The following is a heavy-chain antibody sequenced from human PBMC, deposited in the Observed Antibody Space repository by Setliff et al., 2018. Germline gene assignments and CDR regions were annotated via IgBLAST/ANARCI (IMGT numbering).Heavy chain of an antibody. D-gene: IGHD5-12*01. CDR3: ARDQWVRSPPLYFSYSMDV. CDR1: GVTIGGNNCYY. Sequence: SETLSLTCSLSGVTIGGNNCYYWAWIRQPPGKGLEWIGTISYSGGVFYNPSLKSRVAISADTSRIQFSLKLTSMTAADTAVYYCARDQWVRSPPLYFSYSMDVWGQGTTVTVSS. CDR2: ISYSGGV. V-gene: IGHV4-39*07. J-gene: IGHJ6*02.